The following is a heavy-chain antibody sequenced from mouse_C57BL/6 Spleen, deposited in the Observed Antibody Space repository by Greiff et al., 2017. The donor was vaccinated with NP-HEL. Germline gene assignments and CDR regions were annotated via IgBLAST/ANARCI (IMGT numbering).Heavy chain of an antibody. Sequence: EVQGVESGGGLVKPGGSLKLSCAASGFTFSDYGMHWVRQAPEKGLEWVAYISSGSSTIYYADTVKGRFTISRDNAKNTLFLQMTSLRSEDTAMYYCARPWLLRGSYAMDYWGQGTSVTVSS. CDR2: ISSGSSTI. CDR3: ARPWLLRGSYAMDY. D-gene: IGHD2-3*01. CDR1: GFTFSDYG. V-gene: IGHV5-17*01. J-gene: IGHJ4*01.